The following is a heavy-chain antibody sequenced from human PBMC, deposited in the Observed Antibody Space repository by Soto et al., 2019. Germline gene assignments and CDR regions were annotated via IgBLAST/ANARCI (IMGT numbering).Heavy chain of an antibody. CDR1: GYTFTGYY. D-gene: IGHD2-2*01. CDR2: INPNSGGT. CDR3: ARSRPEIVVVPAANPTSYMDV. V-gene: IGHV1-2*04. Sequence: ASVKVSCKASGYTFTGYYMHWVRQAPGQGLEWMGWINPNSGGTNYAQKFQGWVTMTRDTSISTAYMELSRLRSDDTAVYYCARSRPEIVVVPAANPTSYMDVWGKGTTVTVS. J-gene: IGHJ6*03.